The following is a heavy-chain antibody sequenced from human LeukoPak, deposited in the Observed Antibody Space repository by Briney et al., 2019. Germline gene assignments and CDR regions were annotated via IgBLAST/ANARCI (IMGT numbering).Heavy chain of an antibody. Sequence: PGGSLRLSCAASGFTFSTYAMHWVRQAPGKGLEWVAVISYDGSNKYYADSVKGRFTTSRDNSKNTLYLQMNSLKAEDTAVYYCARNPDIDIAARQNSWFDPWGQGTLVTVSS. CDR1: GFTFSTYA. J-gene: IGHJ5*02. CDR3: ARNPDIDIAARQNSWFDP. V-gene: IGHV3-30-3*01. D-gene: IGHD6-6*01. CDR2: ISYDGSNK.